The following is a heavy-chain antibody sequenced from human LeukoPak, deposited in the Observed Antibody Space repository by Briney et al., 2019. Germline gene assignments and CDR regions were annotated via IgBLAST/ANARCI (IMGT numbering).Heavy chain of an antibody. CDR1: GGSISSYY. CDR2: IYYSGST. J-gene: IGHJ4*02. D-gene: IGHD3-10*01. V-gene: IGHV4-59*01. CDR3: ARVAMVRGVIRVLYYFDY. Sequence: SGTLSLTCTVSGGSISSYYWSWIRPPPGKGLEWIGYIYYSGSTNYNPSLKSRVTISVDTSKNQFSLKLSSVTAADTAVYYCARVAMVRGVIRVLYYFDYWGQGTLVTVSS.